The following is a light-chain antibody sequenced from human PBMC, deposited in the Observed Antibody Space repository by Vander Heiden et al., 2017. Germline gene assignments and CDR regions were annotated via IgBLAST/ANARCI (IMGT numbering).Light chain of an antibody. V-gene: IGLV2-8*01. CDR2: EVN. Sequence: ALTQPPSAPVSPRPPVTISFTGTSRCVGVFNYVFWYQQHPGQVPQPMIFEVNKRPPWVPDPFSGSKSCNTASLTVSGLPAEDEADYYCCSYSGSSHFGVLFGGGTKLTVL. J-gene: IGLJ2*01. CDR1: SRCVGVFNY. CDR3: CSYSGSSHFGVL.